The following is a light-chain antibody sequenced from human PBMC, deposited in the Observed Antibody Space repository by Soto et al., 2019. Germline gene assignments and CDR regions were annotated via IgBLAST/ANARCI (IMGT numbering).Light chain of an antibody. CDR3: QQYDTSPRT. Sequence: EIVLTQSPGTLSLSPGERATLSCRASQSVNSNYLAWYQQKPGQGPRVLMYGASSRATGIPDRFSGSGSGTAFPLTIRRLEPEDFAVYYCQQYDTSPRTFGQGTKVEIK. V-gene: IGKV3-20*01. CDR2: GAS. CDR1: QSVNSNY. J-gene: IGKJ1*01.